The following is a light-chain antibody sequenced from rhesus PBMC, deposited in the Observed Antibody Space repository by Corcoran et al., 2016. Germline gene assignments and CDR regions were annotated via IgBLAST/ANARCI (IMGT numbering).Light chain of an antibody. CDR1: QDINKE. Sequence: DIQMTQSPFSLSASVGDRVTVTCRASQDINKELSWYQQKPGKAPTVLIYEAATLQTGVSSRFSGSGSGTDYNLTITSLQPEDVATYYCLQDYSIPSTFGQGTKVEIK. CDR2: EAA. J-gene: IGKJ1*01. CDR3: LQDYSIPST. V-gene: IGKV1-94*01.